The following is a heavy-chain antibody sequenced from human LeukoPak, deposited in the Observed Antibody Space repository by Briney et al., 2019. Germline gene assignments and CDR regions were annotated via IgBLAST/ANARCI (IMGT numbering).Heavy chain of an antibody. J-gene: IGHJ6*02. CDR2: IIPIFATA. CDR1: GGTFSSYA. Sequence: SVKVSCKASGGTFSSYAISWVRQAPGQGLEWMGGIIPIFATANYAQKFQGRVTITADESTSTAYMELSSLRSEDTAVYYCARVSLGNEPGSPQNYYYYGMDVWGQGTTVTVSS. V-gene: IGHV1-69*13. CDR3: ARVSLGNEPGSPQNYYYYGMDV.